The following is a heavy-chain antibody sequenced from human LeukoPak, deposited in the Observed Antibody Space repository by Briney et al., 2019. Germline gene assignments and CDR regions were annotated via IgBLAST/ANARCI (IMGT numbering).Heavy chain of an antibody. CDR2: IDPASGGT. V-gene: IGHV1-2*02. CDR1: GYTFTAHY. CDR3: ARVPGPYTTSRFDF. D-gene: IGHD2-2*02. Sequence: ASVKVSCMTSGYTFTAHYLHWVRQAPGQRPEWVGRIDPASGGTHYAQKFQGRVTLTRDTSTTTVDMELSGLRSDDTAVYYCARVPGPYTTSRFDFWGQGTLVTVSS. J-gene: IGHJ4*02.